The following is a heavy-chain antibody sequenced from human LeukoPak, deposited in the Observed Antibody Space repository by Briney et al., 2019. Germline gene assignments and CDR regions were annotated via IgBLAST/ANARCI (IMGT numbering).Heavy chain of an antibody. D-gene: IGHD6-19*01. J-gene: IGHJ4*02. CDR3: ARQGGSGRRNFDY. V-gene: IGHV1-18*01. Sequence: ASVKVSCKASGYTFTSYGISWVRQAPGQGLEWMGWISTYNGHTNYARKVQGRVTMTTDTSTSTAYMELRSLRSDDTAVYFCARQGGSGRRNFDYWGPGTLVTVSS. CDR1: GYTFTSYG. CDR2: ISTYNGHT.